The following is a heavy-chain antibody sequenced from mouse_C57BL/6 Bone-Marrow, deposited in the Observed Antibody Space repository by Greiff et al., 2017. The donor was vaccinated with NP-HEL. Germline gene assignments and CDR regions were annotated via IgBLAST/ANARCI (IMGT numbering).Heavy chain of an antibody. J-gene: IGHJ4*01. V-gene: IGHV5-17*01. CDR1: GFTFSDYG. CDR3: ARTNWLYYYARDY. Sequence: DVMLVESGGGLVKPGGSLKLSCAASGFTFSDYGMHWVRQAPEKGLEWVAYISSGSSTIYYADTVKGRFTISRDNAKNTLFLQMTSLRSEDTAMYYCARTNWLYYYARDYWGQGTSVTVSS. CDR2: ISSGSSTI. D-gene: IGHD4-1*02.